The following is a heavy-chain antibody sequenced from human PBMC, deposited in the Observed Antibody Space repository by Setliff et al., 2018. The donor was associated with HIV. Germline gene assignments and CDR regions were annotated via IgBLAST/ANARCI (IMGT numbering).Heavy chain of an antibody. Sequence: PSETLSLTCAVSGGSIRSGNWWTWVRQSPGKGLEWIGEIYHSGSTNYSPSLKSRVTISLDKSKNQFSPKLSSVTAADTAVYYCARPYYDSSDYSWVDAFDIWGQGTMVTVSS. CDR2: IYHSGST. J-gene: IGHJ3*02. V-gene: IGHV4-4*02. D-gene: IGHD3-22*01. CDR3: ARPYYDSSDYSWVDAFDI. CDR1: GGSIRSGNW.